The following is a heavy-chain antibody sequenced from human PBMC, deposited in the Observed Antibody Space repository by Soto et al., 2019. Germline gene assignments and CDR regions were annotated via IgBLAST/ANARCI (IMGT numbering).Heavy chain of an antibody. J-gene: IGHJ5*02. D-gene: IGHD6-6*01. Sequence: PSETLSLTCTVSGGSISSSSYYWGWIRQPPGKGLEWIGSIYYSGSTYYNPSLKSRVTISVDTSKNQFSLKLSSVTAADTAVYYCARNFWSIAARANWFDPWGQGTLVTVSS. CDR1: GGSISSSSYY. CDR3: ARNFWSIAARANWFDP. V-gene: IGHV4-39*01. CDR2: IYYSGST.